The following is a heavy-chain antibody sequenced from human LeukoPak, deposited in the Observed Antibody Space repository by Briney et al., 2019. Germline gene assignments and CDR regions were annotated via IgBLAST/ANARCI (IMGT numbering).Heavy chain of an antibody. CDR2: ISSSSSTI. J-gene: IGHJ4*02. CDR3: ARGAVAGTDY. V-gene: IGHV3-48*01. Sequence: PGGSLRLSCAVSGFTFSSYSMNWVRQAPGKGLEWVSYISSSSSTIYYADSVKGRFTISRDNAKNSRYLQMNSLRAEDTAVYYCARGAVAGTDYWGQGTLVTVSS. CDR1: GFTFSSYS. D-gene: IGHD6-19*01.